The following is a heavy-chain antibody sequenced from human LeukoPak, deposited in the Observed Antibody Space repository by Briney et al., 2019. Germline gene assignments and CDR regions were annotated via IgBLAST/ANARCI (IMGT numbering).Heavy chain of an antibody. CDR3: ARDLLNEGNHLDY. D-gene: IGHD4-23*01. J-gene: IGHJ4*02. CDR2: IYYSGST. V-gene: IGHV4-30-4*08. CDR1: GGSISSYY. Sequence: TSETLSLTCTVSGGSISSYYWSWIRQPPGKGLEWIGYIYYSGSTYYNPSLKSRVTISVDTSKNQFSLKLSSVTAADTAVYYCARDLLNEGNHLDYWGQGTLVTVSS.